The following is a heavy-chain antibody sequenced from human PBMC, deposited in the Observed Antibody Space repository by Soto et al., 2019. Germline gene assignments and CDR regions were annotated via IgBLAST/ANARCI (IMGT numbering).Heavy chain of an antibody. CDR1: GFTFSDYY. J-gene: IGHJ3*02. Sequence: PGGSLRLSCAASGFTFSDYYMSWIRQAPGKGLEWVLYICSSCSSIYYADSVKGRFTISRDNAKNSLYLQMNSLRAEDTAVYYCARAPLVVNDAFDIWGQGTMVTVSS. D-gene: IGHD2-21*01. CDR2: ICSSCSSI. V-gene: IGHV3-11*01. CDR3: ARAPLVVNDAFDI.